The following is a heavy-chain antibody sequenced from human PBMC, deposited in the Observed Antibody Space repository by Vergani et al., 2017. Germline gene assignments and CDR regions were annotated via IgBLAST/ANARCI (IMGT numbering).Heavy chain of an antibody. CDR3: VKDNDYDADGPFDL. J-gene: IGHJ2*01. D-gene: IGHD3-16*01. CDR2: IDRNYGVK. CDR1: GFTFQAFA. V-gene: IGHV3-9*01. Sequence: EVLLVESGGDLVQPGGSLRLSCEASGFTFQAFAFHWVRQVSGRGLEWVSGIDRNYGVKNGNSFEGRFSISRDNAKKAVFLQMNNLRHEDTALYFCVKDNDYDADGPFDLWGRGTLVTVSS.